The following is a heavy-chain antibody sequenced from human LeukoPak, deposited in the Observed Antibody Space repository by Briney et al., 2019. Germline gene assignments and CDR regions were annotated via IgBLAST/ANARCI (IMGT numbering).Heavy chain of an antibody. V-gene: IGHV4-59*06. CDR1: CGSINSYY. CDR2: IHYSGST. Sequence: SDTLSLTRTVSCGSINSYYWTWIRQPPGKGLGRIGYIHYSGSTYYNPSLNSPITTSVDTSKKQFSLKLSSVTAADTAVYYCARVGVAAKSSRYFDYWGQGTLVTVSS. J-gene: IGHJ4*02. D-gene: IGHD2-15*01. CDR3: ARVGVAAKSSRYFDY.